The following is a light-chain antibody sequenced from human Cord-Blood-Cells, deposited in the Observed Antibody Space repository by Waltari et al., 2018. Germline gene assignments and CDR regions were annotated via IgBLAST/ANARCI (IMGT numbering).Light chain of an antibody. Sequence: DIQMTQSQSSLYASVGDRVTITCQAIQDISNYLNWYQQKPGKAPKLLIYDASNLETGVPSRFSGSGSGTDFTFTISSLQPEDIATYYCQQYDNLYTFGQGTKLEIK. CDR3: QQYDNLYT. V-gene: IGKV1-33*01. CDR1: QDISNY. J-gene: IGKJ2*01. CDR2: DAS.